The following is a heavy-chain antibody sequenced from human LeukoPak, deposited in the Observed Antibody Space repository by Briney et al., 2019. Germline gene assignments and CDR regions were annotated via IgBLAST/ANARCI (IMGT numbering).Heavy chain of an antibody. Sequence: GGSLRLSCAASGFTYSDYGMHWVRQAPGRGLGWVAFILNDGTWEYYPDSVKGRLTISRDNSRNTLYLQMNSVRLEDTAIYYCVKGGSISHNWFDPWGQGTLVTVSS. J-gene: IGHJ5*02. V-gene: IGHV3-30*02. CDR3: VKGGSISHNWFDP. D-gene: IGHD3-16*01. CDR2: ILNDGTWE. CDR1: GFTYSDYG.